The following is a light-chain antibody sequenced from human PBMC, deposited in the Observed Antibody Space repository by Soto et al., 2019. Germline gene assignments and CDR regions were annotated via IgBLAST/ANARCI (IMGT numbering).Light chain of an antibody. CDR1: QSFSNY. Sequence: DIQMTQSRSSVSASVGARVTITCRTSQSFSNYLAWYQHRPGKGPILLIYSATVLQSGVTSRFSGSGSGTDFTPTISRLQPEDSATYYCQQTYTIPWNFGHGARVESK. CDR2: SAT. J-gene: IGKJ1*01. CDR3: QQTYTIPWN. V-gene: IGKV1-39*01.